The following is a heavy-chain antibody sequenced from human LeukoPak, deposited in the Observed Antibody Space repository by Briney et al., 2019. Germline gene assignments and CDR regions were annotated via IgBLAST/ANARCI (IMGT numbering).Heavy chain of an antibody. V-gene: IGHV3-23*01. D-gene: IGHD6-19*01. J-gene: IGHJ2*01. CDR3: AKVRKGSGWYGVGYFDL. CDR1: GFTFSNYA. Sequence: GGSLRLSCAASGFTFSNYAMSWVRQAPGKGLEWVSAISGGGGSTYYADSVKGRFTISRDNSKNTLYLQMNSLRAEDTAVYYCAKVRKGSGWYGVGYFDLWGRGTLVTVSS. CDR2: ISGGGGST.